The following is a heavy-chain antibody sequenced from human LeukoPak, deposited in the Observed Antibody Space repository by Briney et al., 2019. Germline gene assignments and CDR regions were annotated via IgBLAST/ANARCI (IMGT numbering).Heavy chain of an antibody. CDR1: GLTFSNYD. CDR2: ISDSGGST. Sequence: QSGGSLRLSCAASGLTFSNYDMSWVRQAPGKGLEWVSSISDSGGSTYYADSVKGRFTISRDNSKNTLYLQMTNLRAADTAVYYCAKDLSRAVAADWFDPWDQGSLVTVSS. D-gene: IGHD6-19*01. J-gene: IGHJ5*02. CDR3: AKDLSRAVAADWFDP. V-gene: IGHV3-23*01.